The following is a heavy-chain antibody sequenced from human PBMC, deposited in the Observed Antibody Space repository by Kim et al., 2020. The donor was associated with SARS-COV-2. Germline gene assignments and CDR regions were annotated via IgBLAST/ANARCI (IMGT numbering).Heavy chain of an antibody. CDR3: ARDRGVVVPAATPYYYYGMDV. Sequence: ASVKVSCKASGYTFTSYGISWVRQAPGQGLEWMGWISAYNGNTNYAQKLQGRVTMTTDTSTSTAYMELRSLRSDDTAVYYCARDRGVVVPAATPYYYYGMDVWGQGTTVTVSS. J-gene: IGHJ6*02. CDR2: ISAYNGNT. CDR1: GYTFTSYG. V-gene: IGHV1-18*01. D-gene: IGHD2-2*01.